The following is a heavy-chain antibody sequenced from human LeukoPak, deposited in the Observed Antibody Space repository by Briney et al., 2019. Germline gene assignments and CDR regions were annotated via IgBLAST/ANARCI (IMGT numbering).Heavy chain of an antibody. D-gene: IGHD2-15*01. V-gene: IGHV1-69*04. CDR3: ATSQGYPGAFDY. J-gene: IGHJ4*02. CDR1: GGTFSSYA. CDR2: IIPILGIA. Sequence: SVKVSCKASGGTFSSYAISWVRQAPGQGLEWMGRIIPILGIANYAQKFQGRVTITADKSTSTAYMELNSLRSEDTAVYYCATSQGYPGAFDYWGQGTLVTVSS.